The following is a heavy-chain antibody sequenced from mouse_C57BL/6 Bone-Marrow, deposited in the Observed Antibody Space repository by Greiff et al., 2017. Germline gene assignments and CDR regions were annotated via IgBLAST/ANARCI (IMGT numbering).Heavy chain of an antibody. V-gene: IGHV1-22*01. CDR3: ARGGGLRRGFAY. Sequence: VQLQQSGPELVKPGASVKMSCKASGYTFTDYNMHWVKQSHGKSLEWIGYINPNNGGTSYNQKFKGKATLTVNKSSSTAYMELRSLTSEDSAVYYCARGGGLRRGFAYWGQGTLVTVSA. CDR2: INPNNGGT. J-gene: IGHJ3*01. CDR1: GYTFTDYN. D-gene: IGHD2-4*01.